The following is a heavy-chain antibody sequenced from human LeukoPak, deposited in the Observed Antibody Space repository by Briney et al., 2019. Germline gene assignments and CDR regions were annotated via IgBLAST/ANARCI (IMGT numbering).Heavy chain of an antibody. CDR2: ISGSGGST. CDR3: AKVHYYDSSGYYPYYFDY. D-gene: IGHD3-22*01. J-gene: IGHJ4*02. V-gene: IGHV3-23*01. CDR1: GFTFSRYS. Sequence: GGSLRLSCAASGFTFSRYSMTWVRQAPGKGLEWVSAISGSGGSTYYADSVKGRFTISRDNSKNTLYLQMNSLRAEDTAVYYCAKVHYYDSSGYYPYYFDYWGQGTLVTVSS.